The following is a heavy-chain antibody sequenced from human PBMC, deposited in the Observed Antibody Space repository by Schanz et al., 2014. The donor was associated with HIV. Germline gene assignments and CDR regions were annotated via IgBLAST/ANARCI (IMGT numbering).Heavy chain of an antibody. CDR2: IWYDGSDK. J-gene: IGHJ6*02. CDR1: GFTFSSYG. V-gene: IGHV3-33*01. CDR3: ARTTIAAPGTEYYYGMDV. Sequence: QVQLVESGGGVVQPGRSLRLSCAASGFTFSSYGMHWVRQAPGRGLEWVAVIWYDGSDKYYADSVKGRFTISRDNSKNTLFLQMNSLRAEDTAVYYCARTTIAAPGTEYYYGMDVWGQGTTVTVS. D-gene: IGHD6-13*01.